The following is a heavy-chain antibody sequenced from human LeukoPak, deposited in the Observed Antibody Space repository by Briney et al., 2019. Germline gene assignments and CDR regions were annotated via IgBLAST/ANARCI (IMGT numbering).Heavy chain of an antibody. D-gene: IGHD6-13*01. CDR2: IYYSGST. CDR1: GGSISSYY. CDR3: ASAGGDSSSYH. Sequence: KSSETLSLTCTVSGGSISSYYWSWIRQPPGKGLEWIGYIYYSGSTNYNPSLKSRVTISVDTSKNQFSLKLSSVTAADTAVYYCASAGGDSSSYHWGQGTLVTVSS. J-gene: IGHJ5*02. V-gene: IGHV4-59*01.